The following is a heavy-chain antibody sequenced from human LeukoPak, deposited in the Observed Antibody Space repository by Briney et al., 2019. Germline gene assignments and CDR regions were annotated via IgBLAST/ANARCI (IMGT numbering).Heavy chain of an antibody. D-gene: IGHD3-22*01. V-gene: IGHV4-30-4*01. CDR2: IYYTGST. CDR3: ARGNYDSSGSIRAYYYYGMDA. CDR1: GGSISSGDYY. J-gene: IGHJ6*02. Sequence: SETLSLTCTVSGGSISSGDYYWTWIRQPPGKGLEWIGYIYYTGSTYYNPSLKSRVIISIDTSKNQFSLKLSSVTAADTAVYYCARGNYDSSGSIRAYYYYGMDAWGQGTTVTVSS.